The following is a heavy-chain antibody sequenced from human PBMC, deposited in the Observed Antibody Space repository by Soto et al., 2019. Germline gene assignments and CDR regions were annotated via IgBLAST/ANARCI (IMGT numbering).Heavy chain of an antibody. V-gene: IGHV4-4*02. Sequence: QLHLQESGPGLVKPSGTLSLTCDVFGGSISGSDWWTWVRQAPGKGLERIGEIYHSGGTVYNPSLGGRFTISLDKSNTQLSLELTSLTAADTAIFYGATMRAAARPSIGFYGLDVWGQGITVTVSS. CDR1: GGSISGSDW. J-gene: IGHJ6*02. CDR2: IYHSGGT. D-gene: IGHD6-6*01. CDR3: ATMRAAARPSIGFYGLDV.